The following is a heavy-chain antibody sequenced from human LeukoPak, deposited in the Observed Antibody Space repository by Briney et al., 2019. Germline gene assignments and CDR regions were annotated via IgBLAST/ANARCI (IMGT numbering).Heavy chain of an antibody. CDR3: ARDKELPPRYYGMDV. D-gene: IGHD1-26*01. CDR1: GYTFTSYG. Sequence: GASVKVSCKASGYTFTSYGISWVRQAPGQGLEWMGWISAYNGNTNYAQKLQGRVTMTTDTSTSTAYMELRSLRSDDTAVYYCARDKELPPRYYGMDVWGQGTTVTVSS. V-gene: IGHV1-18*01. CDR2: ISAYNGNT. J-gene: IGHJ6*02.